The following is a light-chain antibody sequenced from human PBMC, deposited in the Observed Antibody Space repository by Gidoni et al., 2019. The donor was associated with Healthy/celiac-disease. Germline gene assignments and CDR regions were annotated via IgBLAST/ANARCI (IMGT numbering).Light chain of an antibody. J-gene: IGKJ4*01. V-gene: IGKV3-15*01. CDR3: QQYNNWPLT. CDR1: QSVSSN. CDR2: GAS. Sequence: EIVMTQPPATLSVSPGERATLSGRASQSVSSNLAWYQQKPGQAPRLLIYGASTRATGIPARFSGSGSGTEFTLTISSLQSEDFAVYYCQQYNNWPLTFGGGTKVEIK.